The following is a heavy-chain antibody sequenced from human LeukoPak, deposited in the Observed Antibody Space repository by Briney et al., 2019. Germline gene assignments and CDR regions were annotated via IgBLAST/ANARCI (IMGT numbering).Heavy chain of an antibody. V-gene: IGHV3-23*01. CDR2: ISNSGDAT. CDR1: GFIFRTYS. D-gene: IGHD3-3*01. CDR3: ARDILEWFYRGDAFDI. J-gene: IGHJ3*02. Sequence: GGTLTLSCVTSGFIFRTYSMTWVRQAPGKGLEWVSIISNSGDATFYADSVKGRFTISRDNSKNTLYLQMNSLRAEDTAVYYCARDILEWFYRGDAFDIWGQGTMVTVSS.